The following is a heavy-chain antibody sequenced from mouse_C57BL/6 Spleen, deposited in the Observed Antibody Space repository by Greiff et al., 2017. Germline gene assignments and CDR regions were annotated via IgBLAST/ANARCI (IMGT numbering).Heavy chain of an antibody. J-gene: IGHJ2*01. CDR1: GFSLTSYG. CDR3: ARQEGCDGGYFDY. CDR2: IWSDGST. Sequence: VKLQESGPGLVAPSQSLSLTCTVSGFSLTSYGVHWVRQPPGKGLEWLVVIWSDGSTTYNSALKSRLSISKDNSKSQVFLKMNSLQTDDTAMYYCARQEGCDGGYFDYWGQGTTLTVSS. V-gene: IGHV2-6-1*01. D-gene: IGHD3-3*01.